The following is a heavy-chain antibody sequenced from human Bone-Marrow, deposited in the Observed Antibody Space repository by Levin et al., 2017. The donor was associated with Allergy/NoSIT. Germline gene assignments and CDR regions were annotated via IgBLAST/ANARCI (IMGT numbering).Heavy chain of an antibody. CDR3: ARSGYCSAGSCYPGWFDP. Sequence: SQTLSLTCTVSGGSIRSPYWSWIRQPPGKGLEWIGYIYDSGRDNYNPSLKSRVTMSVDTSKNQFSLKMNSVTAADTAVYYCARSGYCSAGSCYPGWFDPWGQGTLVTVSS. D-gene: IGHD2-15*01. V-gene: IGHV4-59*11. CDR1: GGSIRSPY. CDR2: IYDSGRD. J-gene: IGHJ5*02.